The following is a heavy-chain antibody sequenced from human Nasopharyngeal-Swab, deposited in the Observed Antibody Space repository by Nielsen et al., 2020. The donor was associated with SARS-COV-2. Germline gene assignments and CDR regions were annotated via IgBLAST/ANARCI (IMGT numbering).Heavy chain of an antibody. CDR3: ARRSTAVKFDY. V-gene: IGHV4-4*02. J-gene: IGHJ4*02. Sequence: VRQAPGKGLEWIGEIYHSGSTNYNPSLKSRVTISVDKSKNQFSLKLSSVTAAGTAVYYCARRSTAVKFDYWGQGTLVTVSS. CDR2: IYHSGST.